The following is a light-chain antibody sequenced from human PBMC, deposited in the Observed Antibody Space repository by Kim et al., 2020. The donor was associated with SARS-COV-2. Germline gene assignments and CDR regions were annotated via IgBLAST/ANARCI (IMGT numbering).Light chain of an antibody. V-gene: IGLV1-40*01. CDR2: GNN. J-gene: IGLJ3*02. CDR1: GSNIGAGFD. Sequence: PGQRVTSSCTGSGSNIGAGFDVHWYQQHPGTAPTLLIYGNNNRPSGVPDRFSGSKSGTSASLAITGLQAEDEADYYCQSFDSRSVMFGGGTQLTVL. CDR3: QSFDSRSVM.